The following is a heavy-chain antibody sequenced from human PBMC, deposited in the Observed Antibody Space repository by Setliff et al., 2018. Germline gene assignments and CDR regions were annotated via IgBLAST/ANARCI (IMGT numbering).Heavy chain of an antibody. J-gene: IGHJ4*02. CDR1: GGSISSGVYY. Sequence: SETLSLTCTVSGGSISSGVYYWAWIRQPPGKGLEWIGRIYYRGDTYYDASLKSRLTLSVDTSKNQVSLNLRSVTAADTAVYYCARTGTYRYFDYWGQGTQVTAPQ. D-gene: IGHD1-1*01. CDR3: ARTGTYRYFDY. CDR2: IYYRGDT. V-gene: IGHV4-39*01.